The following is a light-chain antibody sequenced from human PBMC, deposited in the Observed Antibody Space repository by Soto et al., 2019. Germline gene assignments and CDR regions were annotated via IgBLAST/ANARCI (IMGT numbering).Light chain of an antibody. V-gene: IGLV2-14*01. Sequence: QSALTQPASVSGSPGQSITVSCTGTSSDVGDYNYVSWYQQRPGKAPKLMIFDVSNRPSGVSNRFSGSKSGNTASLTISGLQAEDEADYYCSSYTSSSIYVFGTGTKLTVL. CDR3: SSYTSSSIYV. J-gene: IGLJ1*01. CDR1: SSDVGDYNY. CDR2: DVS.